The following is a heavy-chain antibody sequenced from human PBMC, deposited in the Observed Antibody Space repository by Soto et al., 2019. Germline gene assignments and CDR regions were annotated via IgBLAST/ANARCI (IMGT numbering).Heavy chain of an antibody. Sequence: PETQSLTCTVSGGSIGSYFCSWIRQPAGKGLEWIGRIYTSGSTNYNPSLKSRVTMSVDTSKNQFSLKLSSVTAADTAVYYCARESTVVTLRTFDIWGQGTMVTVSS. CDR3: ARESTVVTLRTFDI. D-gene: IGHD2-21*02. CDR1: GGSIGSYF. V-gene: IGHV4-4*07. J-gene: IGHJ3*02. CDR2: IYTSGST.